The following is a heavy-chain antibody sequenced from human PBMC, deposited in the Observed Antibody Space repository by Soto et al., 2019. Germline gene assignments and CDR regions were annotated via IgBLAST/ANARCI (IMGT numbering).Heavy chain of an antibody. CDR2: LSDSVGTT. D-gene: IGHD1-1*01. CDR3: AKHLIGGRLQPPFDL. Sequence: GGSLRLSCAVSGFSFGTYTVNWVRQAPGMGLEWVSGLSDSVGTTHYAYSVKGRFTISRDKSRNTLYLQMNNLRAEDTAVYYCAKHLIGGRLQPPFDLWGQGTQVTVSS. CDR1: GFSFGTYT. J-gene: IGHJ4*02. V-gene: IGHV3-23*01.